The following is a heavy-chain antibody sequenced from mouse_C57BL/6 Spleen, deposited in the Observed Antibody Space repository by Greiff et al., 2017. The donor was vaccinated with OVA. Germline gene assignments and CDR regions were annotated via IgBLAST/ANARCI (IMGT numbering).Heavy chain of an antibody. V-gene: IGHV1-5*01. CDR3: TIYDYDVRAWFAY. CDR1: GYTFTSYW. CDR2: IYPGNGDT. D-gene: IGHD2-4*01. J-gene: IGHJ3*01. Sequence: VQLQQSGTVLARPGASVKMSCKTSGYTFTSYWMHWVKQRPGQGLEWIGAIYPGNGDTSYNQKFKGKAKLTAVTSASTAYMELSSLTNEDAAVYDGTIYDYDVRAWFAYGGQGTLVTVSA.